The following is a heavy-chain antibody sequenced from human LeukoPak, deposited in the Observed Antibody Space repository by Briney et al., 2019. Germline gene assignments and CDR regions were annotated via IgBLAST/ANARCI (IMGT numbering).Heavy chain of an antibody. CDR1: GYTFTGYY. CDR3: TRDDYSNGRAFDY. J-gene: IGHJ4*02. V-gene: IGHV1-2*02. D-gene: IGHD4-11*01. Sequence: ASVKVSCKASGYTFTGYYMHWVRQAPGQGLEWMGWINPNSGGTNYAQKFQGRVTMTRDTSISPAYMELSRLRSDDTAVYYCTRDDYSNGRAFDYWGQGTLVTVSS. CDR2: INPNSGGT.